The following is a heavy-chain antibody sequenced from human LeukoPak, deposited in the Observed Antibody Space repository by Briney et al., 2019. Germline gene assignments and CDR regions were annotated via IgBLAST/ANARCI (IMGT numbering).Heavy chain of an antibody. V-gene: IGHV1-3*01. D-gene: IGHD3-10*01. CDR2: INAGNGNT. CDR1: GYTFTSYA. J-gene: IGHJ4*02. Sequence: ASVKVSCKASGYTFTSYAMHWVRQAPGQRLEWMGWINAGNGNTKYSQKFQGRVTITRDTSASTAYMELSSLRSEDTAVYYCARGRITMVRGVIIPLLRWGQGILVTVSS. CDR3: ARGRITMVRGVIIPLLR.